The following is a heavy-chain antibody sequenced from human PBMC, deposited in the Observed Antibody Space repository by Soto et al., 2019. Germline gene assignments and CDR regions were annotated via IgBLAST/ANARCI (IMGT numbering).Heavy chain of an antibody. V-gene: IGHV3-53*01. CDR2: IYSGGTT. Sequence: GGSLRLSCVVSGFTVSSTNYMSWVRQAPGKGLEWVSVIYSGGTTFYADSVKGRFTISRDNSKNTLYLQMNSLRAEDTAVYYCARESTGSYISWFDPWGQGTLVTSPQ. D-gene: IGHD3-10*01. J-gene: IGHJ5*02. CDR1: GFTVSSTNY. CDR3: ARESTGSYISWFDP.